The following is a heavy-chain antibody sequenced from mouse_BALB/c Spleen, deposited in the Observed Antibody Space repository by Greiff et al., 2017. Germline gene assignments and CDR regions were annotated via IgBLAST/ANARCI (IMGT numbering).Heavy chain of an antibody. V-gene: IGHV1-69*02. CDR2: IDPSDSET. CDR1: GYTFTSYW. CDR3: ARCKGDYYAMDY. J-gene: IGHJ4*01. Sequence: VQLQQPGAELVKPGAPVKLSCKASGYTFTSYWMNWVKQRPGRGLEWIGRIDPSDSETHYNQKFKDKATLTVDKSSSTAYIQLSSLTSEDSAVYYCARCKGDYYAMDYWGQGTSVTVSS.